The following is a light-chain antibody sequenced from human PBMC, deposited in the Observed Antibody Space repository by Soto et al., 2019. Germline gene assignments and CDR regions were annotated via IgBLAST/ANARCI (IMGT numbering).Light chain of an antibody. J-gene: IGKJ5*01. CDR2: GVY. CDR1: QSVSSN. V-gene: IGKV3D-15*01. CDR3: QQHYSTPLT. Sequence: EIVMTQSPTILSVSPGERATLSCRASQSVSSNLAWYQQKPGQAPRLLIYGVYTRAPGIPARFSGSGSGTEFSLTISSLQSEDVAVYYCQQHYSTPLTFGQGTRLEIK.